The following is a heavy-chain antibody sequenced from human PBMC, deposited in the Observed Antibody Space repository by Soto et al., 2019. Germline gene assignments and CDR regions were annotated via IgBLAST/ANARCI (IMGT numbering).Heavy chain of an antibody. CDR3: ARRRLSSGWYSYAFDI. CDR2: IYPGDSNT. D-gene: IGHD6-19*01. J-gene: IGHJ3*02. Sequence: GESLKISCKGSGYSSTSYWIGWVCQMPGKGLEWMGIIYPGDSNTRYSPSLQGQVTISVDKSISTAYLQWSSLKATDTAMYYCARRRLSSGWYSYAFDIWGQGTMVTVSS. CDR1: GYSSTSYW. V-gene: IGHV5-51*01.